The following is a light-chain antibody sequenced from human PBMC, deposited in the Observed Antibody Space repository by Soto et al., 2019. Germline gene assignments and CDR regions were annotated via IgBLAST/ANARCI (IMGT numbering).Light chain of an antibody. Sequence: EIVLMQSPGTLSLSPGERATLSCRASQSVSSYLAWYQQKPGQAPRLLIYGASSRATGIPDRFSGGGSGTDFTLTISRLEPEDFAVYYCQQFSSYPLTFGGGTKVDIK. V-gene: IGKV3-20*01. J-gene: IGKJ4*01. CDR3: QQFSSYPLT. CDR1: QSVSSY. CDR2: GAS.